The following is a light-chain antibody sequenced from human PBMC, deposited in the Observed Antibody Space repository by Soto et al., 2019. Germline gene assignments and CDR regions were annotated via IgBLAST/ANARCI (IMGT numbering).Light chain of an antibody. CDR1: QGIRSD. Sequence: QMTQSPASLSASVGDRVTISCRASQGIRSDLGWYQQKPGKAPNRLIYGASTLQNGVTSRFSGSGSWTEFTLTITSLQPEDFATYYCLQHNSYPLTFGGGTKVEMK. J-gene: IGKJ4*01. CDR3: LQHNSYPLT. CDR2: GAS. V-gene: IGKV1-17*01.